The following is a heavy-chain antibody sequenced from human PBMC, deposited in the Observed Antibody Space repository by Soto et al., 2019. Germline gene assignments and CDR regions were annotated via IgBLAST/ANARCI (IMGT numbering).Heavy chain of an antibody. D-gene: IGHD1-26*01. J-gene: IGHJ4*02. Sequence: QVQLVQSGAEVRKPGASVKVSCKASGYSFTSLDINWVRQTAGQGLEWMGWMQPSTGRTGYAQKFQGRVTMTRDTSINTAYMELTTLTSDDTALYYCARGVSAGVDYWGQGTLVTVSS. CDR3: ARGVSAGVDY. CDR1: GYSFTSLD. CDR2: MQPSTGRT. V-gene: IGHV1-8*01.